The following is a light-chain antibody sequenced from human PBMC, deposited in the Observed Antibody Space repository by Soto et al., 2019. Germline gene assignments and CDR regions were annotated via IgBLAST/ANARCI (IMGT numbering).Light chain of an antibody. CDR3: QQYGNSPLT. V-gene: IGKV3-20*01. CDR2: GAS. CDR1: QSVRSSY. J-gene: IGKJ4*01. Sequence: EIVFTQSPGTLSLSPGERATLSCRASQSVRSSYFAWYQQKPGQAPRLLIFGASTRAPGIPDRFSGSGSGTDFTLTISKLEPEDFALFYCQQYGNSPLTFGAGT.